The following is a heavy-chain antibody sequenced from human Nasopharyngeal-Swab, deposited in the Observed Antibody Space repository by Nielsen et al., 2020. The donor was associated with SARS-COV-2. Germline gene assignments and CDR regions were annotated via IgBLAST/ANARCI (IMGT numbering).Heavy chain of an antibody. Sequence: GESLRLSCSVSGFTFSNSALCWVRQAPGKGLEWVSAISISGATTFYADSVRGRFTISRDNDRNTVYLQMSSLTVEDTAIYYCAKEEVPNDYWGQGTLVTVSS. D-gene: IGHD4/OR15-4a*01. CDR1: GFTFSNSA. CDR3: AKEEVPNDY. CDR2: ISISGATT. V-gene: IGHV3-23*01. J-gene: IGHJ4*02.